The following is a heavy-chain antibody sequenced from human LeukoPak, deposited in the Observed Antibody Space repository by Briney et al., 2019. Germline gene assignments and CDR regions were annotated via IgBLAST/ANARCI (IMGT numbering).Heavy chain of an antibody. V-gene: IGHV3-48*03. J-gene: IGHJ5*02. CDR2: ISSSGSDI. CDR1: GFTFSNYE. CDR3: ARDRSKTRFGIQGWFDP. D-gene: IGHD3-10*01. Sequence: PGGSLRLSCAASGFTFSNYEMHWVRQAPGKGLEWVSYISSSGSDIYYADSVKGRFTISRDNAKNSLYLQMNSLRAEDTAVYYCARDRSKTRFGIQGWFDPWGQGTLVTVSS.